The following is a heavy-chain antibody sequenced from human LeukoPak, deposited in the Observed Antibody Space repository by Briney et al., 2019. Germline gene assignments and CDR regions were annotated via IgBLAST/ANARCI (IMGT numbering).Heavy chain of an antibody. CDR3: ARDRYSSY. J-gene: IGHJ4*02. CDR2: IKQDGSEE. Sequence: GGSLRLSCAASGFTFSNYWMTWVRQAPGKGLEWVANIKQDGSEEYYVDSVKGRVTISRDNAKNSLFLQMNSLRAEDTAVYYCARDRYSSYWGQGTLVTVSS. D-gene: IGHD6-19*01. V-gene: IGHV3-7*01. CDR1: GFTFSNYW.